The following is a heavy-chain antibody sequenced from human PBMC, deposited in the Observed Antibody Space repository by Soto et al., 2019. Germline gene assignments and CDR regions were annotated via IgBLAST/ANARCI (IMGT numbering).Heavy chain of an antibody. CDR3: AEWELRPHLQL. V-gene: IGHV4-4*02. CDR1: GGSISSSNW. CDR2: IYHSGNT. J-gene: IGHJ1*01. D-gene: IGHD1-26*01. Sequence: QVQLQESGPGLVKPSGTLSLTCAVSGGSISSSNWWSWVRQPPGKGLEWIGEIYHSGNTNYNPSLKGPVTISVDKSKNQFSLKLSSLPAADTAVYYCAEWELRPHLQLWGQGTLVTVSS.